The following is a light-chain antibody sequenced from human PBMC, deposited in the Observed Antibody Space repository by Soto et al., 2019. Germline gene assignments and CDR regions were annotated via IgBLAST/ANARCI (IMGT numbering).Light chain of an antibody. V-gene: IGKV3-20*01. J-gene: IGKJ4*01. CDR2: GAS. CDR1: QYVSNSY. CDR3: QQYGSSPLT. Sequence: EIVLTQSPGTLSLSPGEGATLSCRASQYVSNSYLAWYQQKPGQAPRLLIYGASSRATGIPDRFRGSGSGADFILTISRLEPEDFAVYYCQQYGSSPLTFGGGTKVDTK.